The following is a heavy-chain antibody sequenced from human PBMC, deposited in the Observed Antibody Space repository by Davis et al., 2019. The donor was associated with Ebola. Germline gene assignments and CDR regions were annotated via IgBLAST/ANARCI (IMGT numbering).Heavy chain of an antibody. V-gene: IGHV1-58*02. CDR2: IVVGSGNT. CDR3: ARDLYSGSYFDY. J-gene: IGHJ4*02. Sequence: AASVKVSCKASGFTFTSSAMQWVRQVRGQRLEWIGWIVVGSGNTNYAQKFQGRVTITRDTSASTAYMELSSLRSEDTAVYYCARDLYSGSYFDYWGQGTLVTVSS. CDR1: GFTFTSSA. D-gene: IGHD1-26*01.